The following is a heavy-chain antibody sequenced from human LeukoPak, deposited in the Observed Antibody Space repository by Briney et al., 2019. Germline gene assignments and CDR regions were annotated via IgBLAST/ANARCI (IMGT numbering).Heavy chain of an antibody. V-gene: IGHV3-73*01. Sequence: PGGSPRLSCAASGFTFSGSAMHWVRQASGKGLEWVGRIRSKANSYATAYAASVKGRFTISRDDSKNTAYLQMNSLKTEDTAVYYCTIDDDYVWGSYRYEEDYWGQGTLVTVSS. CDR1: GFTFSGSA. CDR3: TIDDDYVWGSYRYEEDY. D-gene: IGHD3-16*02. CDR2: IRSKANSYAT. J-gene: IGHJ4*02.